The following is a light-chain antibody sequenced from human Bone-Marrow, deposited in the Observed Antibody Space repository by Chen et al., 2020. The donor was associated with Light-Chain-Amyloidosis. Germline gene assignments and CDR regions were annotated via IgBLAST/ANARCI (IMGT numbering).Light chain of an antibody. CDR2: RDT. J-gene: IGLJ2*01. V-gene: IGLV3-25*03. Sequence: SYELTPPPSVSVSPGQTARITCSGDDLPTKYAYWYQQKPGQAPVLVIHRDTERPSGIVERCSGSSSGTTATLTSRGVQAEDEADYHCQSADSSGTYEVIFGGGTNLTVL. CDR3: QSADSSGTYEVI. CDR1: DLPTKY.